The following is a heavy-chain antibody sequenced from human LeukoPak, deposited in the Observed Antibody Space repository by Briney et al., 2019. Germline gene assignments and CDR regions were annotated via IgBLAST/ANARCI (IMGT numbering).Heavy chain of an antibody. Sequence: SETLSLTCTVSGGSISSYYWSWIRQPAGKGLEWIGRIYTTGSISYNPSLKSRVTMSVDTSKNQFSLKLSSVTATDTAVYYCARDQNNSGWPDYCGQGTLVTVSS. V-gene: IGHV4-4*07. D-gene: IGHD6-19*01. J-gene: IGHJ4*02. CDR1: GGSISSYY. CDR2: IYTTGSI. CDR3: ARDQNNSGWPDY.